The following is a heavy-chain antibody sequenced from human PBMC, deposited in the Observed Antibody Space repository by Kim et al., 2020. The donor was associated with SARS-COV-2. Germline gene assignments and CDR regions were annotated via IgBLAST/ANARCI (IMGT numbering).Heavy chain of an antibody. CDR1: GFTFSSYA. V-gene: IGHV3-30*04. D-gene: IGHD3-22*01. Sequence: GGSLRLSCAASGFTFSSYAMHWVRQAPGKGLEWVAVISYDGSNKYYADSVKGRFTISRDNSKNTLYLLMNSLRAEDTAVYYCARVDMIVVVIDYWGQGTL. CDR2: ISYDGSNK. CDR3: ARVDMIVVVIDY. J-gene: IGHJ4*02.